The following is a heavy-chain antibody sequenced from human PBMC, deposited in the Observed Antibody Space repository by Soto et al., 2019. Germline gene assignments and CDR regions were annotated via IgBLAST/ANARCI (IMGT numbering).Heavy chain of an antibody. CDR2: VYSTGTT. CDR1: GGSINSYW. J-gene: IGHJ4*02. Sequence: SETLSLTCSVSGGSINSYWWSWIRQPAGKGLEWIGRVYSTGTTDYNPSLNSRATMSVETSKNQFSLKLTSVTAADTAVYYCARDIGSYAYGEGYWGQGIQVTVS. CDR3: ARDIGSYAYGEGY. D-gene: IGHD3-10*01. V-gene: IGHV4-4*07.